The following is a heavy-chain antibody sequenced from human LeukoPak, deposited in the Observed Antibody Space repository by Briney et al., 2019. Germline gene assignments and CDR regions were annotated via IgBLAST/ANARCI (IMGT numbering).Heavy chain of an antibody. CDR2: ISYEGSNT. D-gene: IGHD3-16*01. CDR1: GFPFSSYG. V-gene: IGHV3-30*18. Sequence: GRSLRLSCAASGFPFSSYGMHLVRQAPGKGLEWVALISYEGSNTYYGDSVKGRFTISRDNSQSTLYLEMNSLRPEDTGVYFCAKDKLMVTFGASVADYGMDVWGQGTTVTVSS. J-gene: IGHJ6*02. CDR3: AKDKLMVTFGASVADYGMDV.